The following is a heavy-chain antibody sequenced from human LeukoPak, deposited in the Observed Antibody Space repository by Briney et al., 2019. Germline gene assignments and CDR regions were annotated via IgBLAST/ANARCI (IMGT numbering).Heavy chain of an antibody. CDR1: GYTFTSYD. CDR3: ARGRGYSYGYADY. V-gene: IGHV1-8*01. D-gene: IGHD5-18*01. J-gene: IGHJ4*02. Sequence: ASVKVSCKASGYTFTSYDINWVRQATGQGLEWMGWTNPNSGNTGYAEKFQGRVTMTRNISIRTAYMELSTLRSDDTAVYYCARGRGYSYGYADYWGQGTLVTVSS. CDR2: TNPNSGNT.